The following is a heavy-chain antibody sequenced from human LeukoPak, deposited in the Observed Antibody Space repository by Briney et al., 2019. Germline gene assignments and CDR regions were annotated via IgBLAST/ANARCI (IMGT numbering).Heavy chain of an antibody. CDR3: ARVAVAGTPYFDY. CDR2: ISTSGGGT. J-gene: IGHJ4*02. CDR1: GFTFSNYV. Sequence: GGSLRLSCAASGFTFSNYVMHWVRQAPGKGLEYVSAISTSGGGTYYANSVKGRFTISRDNSKNTLYLQMGSLRAEDMAVYYGARVAVAGTPYFDYWGQGALVTVSS. V-gene: IGHV3-64*01. D-gene: IGHD6-19*01.